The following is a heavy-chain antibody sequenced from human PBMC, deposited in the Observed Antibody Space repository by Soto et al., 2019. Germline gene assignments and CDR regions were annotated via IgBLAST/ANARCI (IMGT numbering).Heavy chain of an antibody. V-gene: IGHV3-11*05. Sequence: QVQLEESGGGLVKPGGSLRLSCAASGFTFSAVYMSWIRQAPNKGLEYISYISSSGCSANYADSVKGRFTISRDNAKNSLYLQMNSLRAEDTAVYYCARDRGAVTGQYFDYWGQGALVTVSS. CDR3: ARDRGAVTGQYFDY. CDR2: ISSSGCSA. CDR1: GFTFSAVY. D-gene: IGHD6-19*01. J-gene: IGHJ4*02.